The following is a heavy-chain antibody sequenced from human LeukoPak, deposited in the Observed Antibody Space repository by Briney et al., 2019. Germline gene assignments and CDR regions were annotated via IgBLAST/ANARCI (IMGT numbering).Heavy chain of an antibody. V-gene: IGHV3-7*01. CDR3: ARDGYYDTSGTSY. CDR2: IKQDGSEK. D-gene: IGHD3-22*01. Sequence: PGGSLRLSCAASGFTFSNYWMSWVRQAPGKGLEWVANIKQDGSEKYYVDSVKGRFTISRDNAKKSLYLQMNSLRVEDTAVYYCARDGYYDTSGTSYWGQGTLVTVSS. CDR1: GFTFSNYW. J-gene: IGHJ4*02.